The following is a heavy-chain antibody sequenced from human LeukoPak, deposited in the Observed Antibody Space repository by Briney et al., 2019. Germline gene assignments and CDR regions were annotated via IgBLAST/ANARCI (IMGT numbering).Heavy chain of an antibody. V-gene: IGHV3-21*01. J-gene: IGHJ5*02. CDR1: GFTFSSYS. CDR2: ISSSSSYI. Sequence: TGGSLRLSCAASGFTFSSYSMNWVRQAPGKGLEWVSSISSSSSYIYYADSVKGRFTISRDNAKNSLYLQMNSLRAEDTAVYYCARDDAHRGDYYDSTRFDPWGQGTLVTVSS. D-gene: IGHD3-22*01. CDR3: ARDDAHRGDYYDSTRFDP.